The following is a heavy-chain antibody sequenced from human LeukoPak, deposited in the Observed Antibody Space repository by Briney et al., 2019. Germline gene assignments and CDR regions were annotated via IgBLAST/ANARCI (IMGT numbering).Heavy chain of an antibody. CDR1: GFAFSIYD. CDR2: IGTTDNT. CDR3: ARVPTNSWYNWFDP. D-gene: IGHD2-8*01. J-gene: IGHJ5*02. V-gene: IGHV3-13*01. Sequence: GGSLRLSCAASGFAFSIYDMHWVRQPTGKGLEWVSAIGTTDNTYYIDSVKGRFTISRENAKNSLYLQMNGLRAEDTAIYYCARVPTNSWYNWFDPWDQGTLVTVSS.